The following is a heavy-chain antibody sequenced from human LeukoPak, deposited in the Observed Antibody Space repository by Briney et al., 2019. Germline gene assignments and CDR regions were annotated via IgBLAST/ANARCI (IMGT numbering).Heavy chain of an antibody. Sequence: SETLSLTCTVSGGSISSYYWSWIRQPPGKGLEWIGYIYSGSTYYNPSLKSRVTISVDTSKNQFSLKLSSVTAADTAVYYCARDYAETRTDAFDIWGQGTMVTVSS. CDR2: IYSGST. CDR3: ARDYAETRTDAFDI. V-gene: IGHV4-4*09. D-gene: IGHD3-16*01. CDR1: GGSISSYY. J-gene: IGHJ3*02.